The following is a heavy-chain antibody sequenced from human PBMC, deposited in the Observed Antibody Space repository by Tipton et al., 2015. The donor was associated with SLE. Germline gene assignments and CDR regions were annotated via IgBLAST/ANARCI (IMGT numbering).Heavy chain of an antibody. J-gene: IGHJ6*02. V-gene: IGHV3-23*01. Sequence: GSLRLSCAASGFTFSSYAMSWVRQAPGKGLEWVSAISGSGGSTYYAYSVKGRFTISRDNSKNTLYLQMNSLRAEDTAVYYCAKDLETGKGHGMDVWGQGTTVTVSS. D-gene: IGHD3-10*01. CDR2: ISGSGGST. CDR1: GFTFSSYA. CDR3: AKDLETGKGHGMDV.